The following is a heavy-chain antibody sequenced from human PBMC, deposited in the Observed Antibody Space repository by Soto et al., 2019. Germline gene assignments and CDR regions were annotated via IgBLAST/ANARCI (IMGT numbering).Heavy chain of an antibody. V-gene: IGHV3-21*01. CDR3: ARAIGGVWFGELLYYFDY. CDR2: ISSSSSYI. Sequence: EVQLVESGGGLVKPGGSLRLSCAASGFTFSSYSMNWVRQAPGKGLEWVSSISSSSSYIYYADSLKGRFTISRDNAKNSLYLQMNRLRAEDTAVYYCARAIGGVWFGELLYYFDYWGQGTLVTVSS. D-gene: IGHD3-10*01. CDR1: GFTFSSYS. J-gene: IGHJ4*02.